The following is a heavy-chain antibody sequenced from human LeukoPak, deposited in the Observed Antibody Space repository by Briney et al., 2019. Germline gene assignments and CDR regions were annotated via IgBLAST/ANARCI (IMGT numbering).Heavy chain of an antibody. Sequence: GGSLRLSCAASGFTFSDYDMSWIRQAPGKGLQWVSYISNSGSNTNYADSVKGRFTISRDNDKNSVYLQMNSLRDEDTAVYSCARAQTMFWEFDGFDIWGRGTKVTVSS. J-gene: IGHJ3*02. CDR2: ISNSGSNT. V-gene: IGHV3-11*06. CDR3: ARAQTMFWEFDGFDI. CDR1: GFTFSDYD. D-gene: IGHD3-10*02.